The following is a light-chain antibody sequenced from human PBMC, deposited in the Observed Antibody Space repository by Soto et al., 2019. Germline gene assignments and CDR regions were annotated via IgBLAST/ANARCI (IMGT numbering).Light chain of an antibody. CDR3: QQSYSTPWT. CDR2: GAS. J-gene: IGKJ1*01. CDR1: QNIGPW. Sequence: DIQMTQSPSTLSASVGDRVTIACRASQNIGPWLAWYQQKPGKAPKLLIYGASSLEGGVPSRFSGSGSETDFTLTISSLQPEDFATYYCQQSYSTPWTFGQGTKVDI. V-gene: IGKV1-5*01.